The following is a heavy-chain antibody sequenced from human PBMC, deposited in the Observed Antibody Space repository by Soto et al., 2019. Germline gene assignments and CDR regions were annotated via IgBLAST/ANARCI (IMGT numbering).Heavy chain of an antibody. CDR2: VNQSGST. CDR1: GGSFSGYY. CDR3: ASAKWGPVGIDY. J-gene: IGHJ4*02. D-gene: IGHD1-26*01. V-gene: IGHV4-34*01. Sequence: QVQLQQWGAGLLKPPETLSLTCAVYGGSFSGYYWIWIRQPPGKGLERLGEVNQSGSTNYSPSLKGRVTISGDTSKNQFSLKLSSVTVADTAVYYCASAKWGPVGIDYWCQGTLGTVSS.